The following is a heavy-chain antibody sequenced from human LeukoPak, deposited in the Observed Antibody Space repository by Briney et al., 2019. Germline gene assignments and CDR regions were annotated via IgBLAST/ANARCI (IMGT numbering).Heavy chain of an antibody. J-gene: IGHJ4*02. D-gene: IGHD2-21*02. CDR1: GFTFSSYA. CDR3: AKEKGDIVVVTAIHFDY. CDR2: VSGSGGST. V-gene: IGHV3-23*01. Sequence: GGSLRLSCAASGFTFSSYAMSWVRQAPGKGLEWVSAVSGSGGSTYYADSVKGRFTISRDNSKNTLYLQMNSLRAEDTAVYYCAKEKGDIVVVTAIHFDYWGQGTLVTVSS.